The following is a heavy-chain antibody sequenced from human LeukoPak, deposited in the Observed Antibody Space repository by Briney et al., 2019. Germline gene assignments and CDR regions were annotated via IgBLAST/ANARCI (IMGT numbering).Heavy chain of an antibody. Sequence: PGGSQRLSCAASGFTFSSYEMNWVRQAPGKGLEWVSYISSSGSTIYYADSVKGRFTISRDNAKNSLYLQMNSLRAEDTAVYYCARQRELLFSVRYFDYWGQGTLVTVSS. CDR1: GFTFSSYE. CDR2: ISSSGSTI. J-gene: IGHJ4*02. V-gene: IGHV3-48*03. CDR3: ARQRELLFSVRYFDY. D-gene: IGHD1-26*01.